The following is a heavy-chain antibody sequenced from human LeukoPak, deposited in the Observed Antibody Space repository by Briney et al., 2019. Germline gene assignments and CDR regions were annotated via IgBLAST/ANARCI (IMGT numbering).Heavy chain of an antibody. V-gene: IGHV1-69*05. CDR2: IIPIFGTA. CDR1: GGTFSSYA. CDR3: ARGPYYYDSSGYYFDY. D-gene: IGHD3-22*01. Sequence: ASVTVSCKASGGTFSSYAISWVRQVPGQGLEWMGGIIPIFGTANYAQKFQGRVTITTDESTSTAYMELSSLRSEDTAVYYCARGPYYYDSSGYYFDYWGQGTLVTVSS. J-gene: IGHJ4*02.